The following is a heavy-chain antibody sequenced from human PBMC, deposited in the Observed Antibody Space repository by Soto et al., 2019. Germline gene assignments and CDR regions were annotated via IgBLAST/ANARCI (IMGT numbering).Heavy chain of an antibody. J-gene: IGHJ4*02. CDR2: ISGSGGST. CDR1: GFTFSSYA. Sequence: GGSLRLSCAASGFTFSSYAMSWVRQAPGKGLEWVSAISGSGGSTYYADSVKGRFTISRDNSKNTLYLQMNSLRAEDTAVYYCAKARDVTIFGVVIIFDYWGQGTLVTVSS. CDR3: AKARDVTIFGVVIIFDY. V-gene: IGHV3-23*01. D-gene: IGHD3-3*01.